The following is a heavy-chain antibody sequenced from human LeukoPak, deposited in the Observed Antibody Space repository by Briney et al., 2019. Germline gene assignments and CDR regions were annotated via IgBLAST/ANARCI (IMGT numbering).Heavy chain of an antibody. D-gene: IGHD3-22*01. J-gene: IGHJ4*02. Sequence: KPSETLSLTCAVYGGSFSGYYWSWIRQPPGKGLEWIGEINHSGSTNYNPSLKSRVTISVDTSKNQFSLKLSSVTAADTAVYYCARGLAYYDSSGYYLWWGQGTLVTVSS. V-gene: IGHV4-34*01. CDR2: INHSGST. CDR3: ARGLAYYDSSGYYLW. CDR1: GGSFSGYY.